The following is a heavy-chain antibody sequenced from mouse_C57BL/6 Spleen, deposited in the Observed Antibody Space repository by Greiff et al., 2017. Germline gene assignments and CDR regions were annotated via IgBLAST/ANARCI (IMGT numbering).Heavy chain of an antibody. CDR1: GYSFTDYN. J-gene: IGHJ3*01. Sequence: VQLQQSGPELVKPGASVKISCKASGYSFTDYNMNWVKQSNGKSLEWIGVINPNYGTTSYNQKFKGKATLTVDQSSNTAYMQLNSLTSEESAVYYWARRGTAQAVFAYWGQGTLVTVSA. CDR2: INPNYGTT. D-gene: IGHD3-2*02. CDR3: ARRGTAQAVFAY. V-gene: IGHV1-39*01.